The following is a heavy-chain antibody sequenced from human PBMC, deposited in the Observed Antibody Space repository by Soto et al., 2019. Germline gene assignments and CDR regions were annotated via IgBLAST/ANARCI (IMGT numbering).Heavy chain of an antibody. Sequence: EVQLVQSGAEVKKPGESLRISCKGSGYSFISYRITWVRQMPGKGLEWMGRIDPSDSYVNYNPSFQGHVTFSVDKSISTTYQQWSSLRASDTAMYYCTTGGQYCSTGSCFDYWGQGTLVSVSS. CDR3: TTGGQYCSTGSCFDY. D-gene: IGHD2-15*01. CDR2: IDPSDSYV. CDR1: GYSFISYR. V-gene: IGHV5-10-1*01. J-gene: IGHJ4*02.